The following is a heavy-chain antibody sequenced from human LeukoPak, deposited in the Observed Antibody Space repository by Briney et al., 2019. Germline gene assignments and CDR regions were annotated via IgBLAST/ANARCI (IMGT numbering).Heavy chain of an antibody. CDR2: ISDSGDRT. V-gene: IGHV3-23*01. D-gene: IGHD3-3*01. Sequence: GGSLRLSCAASGFTFSNYAMSWVRQAPGKGLEWVSGISDSGDRTHYADSVKGRFTISRDNSKNTLYVQMNSLRAEDTAVYYCAKTTYYDFRSDYPEYYFDYWGQGTLVTVSS. CDR1: GFTFSNYA. CDR3: AKTTYYDFRSDYPEYYFDY. J-gene: IGHJ4*02.